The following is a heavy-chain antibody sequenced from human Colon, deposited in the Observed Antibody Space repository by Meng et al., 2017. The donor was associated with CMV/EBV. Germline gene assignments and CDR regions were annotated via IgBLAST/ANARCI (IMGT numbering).Heavy chain of an antibody. CDR1: GFPLSDYY. J-gene: IGHJ6*02. D-gene: IGHD3-10*01. Sequence: GSLRLSCSASGFPLSDYYIMWIRQAPGKGLEYVAYISTSGSTVYYADSVMGRLTISRDNINNVVTLHMTSLRGDDAGVYYCARGNTGGDFYFFGLDLWGQGTTVTVSS. CDR2: ISTSGSTV. V-gene: IGHV3-11*01. CDR3: ARGNTGGDFYFFGLDL.